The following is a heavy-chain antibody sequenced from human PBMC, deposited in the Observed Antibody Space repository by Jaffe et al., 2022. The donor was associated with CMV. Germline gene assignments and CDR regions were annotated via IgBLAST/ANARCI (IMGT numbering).Heavy chain of an antibody. CDR3: ARDGGVLYSSSWSSYYYYGMDV. Sequence: QVQLQESGPGLVKPSETLSLTCTVSGDSISSYYWSWIRQPAGKGLEWIGRIDTSGNTNYNPSLKSRVTMSVDTSKNQFSLKLSSVTAADTAVYYCARDGGVLYSSSWSSYYYYGMDVWGQGTTVTVSS. J-gene: IGHJ6*02. D-gene: IGHD6-13*01. V-gene: IGHV4-4*07. CDR2: IDTSGNT. CDR1: GDSISSYY.